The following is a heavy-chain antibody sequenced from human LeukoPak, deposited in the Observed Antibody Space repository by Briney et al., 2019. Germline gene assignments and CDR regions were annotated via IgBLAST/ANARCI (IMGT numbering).Heavy chain of an antibody. V-gene: IGHV4-59*01. CDR3: ARSLYCSSTSCYYYYYYMDA. J-gene: IGHJ6*03. CDR2: IYYSGST. CDR1: GGSISSYY. D-gene: IGHD2-2*01. Sequence: PSETLSLTCTVSGGSISSYYWSWIRQPPGKGLEWIGYIYYSGSTNYNPSLKSRVTISVDTSKNQFSLKLSSVTAADTAVYYCARSLYCSSTSCYYYYYYMDAWGKGTTVTVSS.